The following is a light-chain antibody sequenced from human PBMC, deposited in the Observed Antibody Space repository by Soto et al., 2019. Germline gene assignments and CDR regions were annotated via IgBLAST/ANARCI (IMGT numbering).Light chain of an antibody. V-gene: IGKV1-5*01. CDR3: QQYNSYSQT. CDR1: ESISSW. Sequence: DIQMTQSPSTLSASVGDRFTITCRSSESISSWLAWYQQKPGKAPKLLIYDASSLESGVPSRFSSSGSGTEFTLTISSLQPDDFATYYCQQYNSYSQTFGQGTKVDIK. CDR2: DAS. J-gene: IGKJ1*01.